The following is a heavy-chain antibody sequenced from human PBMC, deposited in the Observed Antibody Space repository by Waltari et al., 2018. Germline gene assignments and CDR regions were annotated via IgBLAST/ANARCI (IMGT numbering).Heavy chain of an antibody. D-gene: IGHD6-13*01. Sequence: QVQLQESGPGLVKPSETLSLTCAVSGYSISSGYYWGWIRQPPGKGLEWIGSIYHSGSTYYNPYLKSRVTISVETSKNQFSLKLSSVTAADTAVYYCASSRWWGQGTLVTVSS. CDR2: IYHSGST. V-gene: IGHV4-38-2*01. J-gene: IGHJ4*02. CDR3: ASSRW. CDR1: GYSISSGYY.